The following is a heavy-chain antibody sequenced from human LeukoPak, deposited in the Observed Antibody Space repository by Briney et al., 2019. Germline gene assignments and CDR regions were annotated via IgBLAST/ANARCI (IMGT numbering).Heavy chain of an antibody. CDR3: ARTPATVIEEVDWFDP. D-gene: IGHD4-11*01. J-gene: IGHJ5*02. CDR2: IYTSGST. V-gene: IGHV4-4*07. CDR1: GGSISSYY. Sequence: SETLSLTCTVSGGSISSYYWSWIRQPAGKGLEWIGRIYTSGSTNYNPSLKSRVTMSVDTSKNQFSLKLSSVTAADTAVYYCARTPATVIEEVDWFDPWGQGTLVTVSS.